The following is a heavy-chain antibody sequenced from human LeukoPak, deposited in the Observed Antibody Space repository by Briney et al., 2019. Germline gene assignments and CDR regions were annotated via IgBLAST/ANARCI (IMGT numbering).Heavy chain of an antibody. Sequence: PGGSLRLSCAASGFTVSSNYMSWVRQAPGKGLEWVSVIYSGGSTYYADSVKGRFTISRDNSKNTLYLQMNSLRAEDTAVYYCARDNVYGGGGFDYWGQGTLVTVSS. J-gene: IGHJ4*02. D-gene: IGHD4-23*01. V-gene: IGHV3-66*01. CDR3: ARDNVYGGGGFDY. CDR2: IYSGGST. CDR1: GFTVSSNY.